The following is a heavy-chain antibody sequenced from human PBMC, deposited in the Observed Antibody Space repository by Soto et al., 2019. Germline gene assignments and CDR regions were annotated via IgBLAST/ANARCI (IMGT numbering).Heavy chain of an antibody. CDR2: IYHSGST. V-gene: IGHV4-4*02. CDR3: ARDQIRLYSSVYYYGMDV. D-gene: IGHD6-19*01. CDR1: GGSISSSNW. Sequence: PSETLSLTCAVSGGSISSSNWWSWARQPPGKGLEWIGEIYHSGSTNYNPSLKSRVPISVDKSKNQFSLKLSSVTAADTAVYYCARDQIRLYSSVYYYGMDVWGQGTTVTVSS. J-gene: IGHJ6*02.